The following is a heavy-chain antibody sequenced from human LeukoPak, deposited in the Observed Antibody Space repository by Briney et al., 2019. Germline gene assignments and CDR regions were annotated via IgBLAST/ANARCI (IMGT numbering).Heavy chain of an antibody. CDR3: ARVSTSGYRDWLDP. CDR2: IYPKSGGT. Sequence: GASVKVSRKASGYTFADYYIHWVRQAPGQGLEWMGWIYPKSGGTNSAQKFQGRVTMTRDTSISTAYMELSRLKFDDTAVYYCARVSTSGYRDWLDPWGQGTLVTVSS. D-gene: IGHD3-9*01. CDR1: GYTFADYY. J-gene: IGHJ5*02. V-gene: IGHV1-2*02.